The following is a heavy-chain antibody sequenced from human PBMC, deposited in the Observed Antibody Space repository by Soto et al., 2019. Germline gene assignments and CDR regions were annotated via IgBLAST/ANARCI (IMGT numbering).Heavy chain of an antibody. V-gene: IGHV3-49*03. J-gene: IGHJ4*02. CDR1: GFTFGDYA. Sequence: SLRLSCTASGFTFGDYAMSWFRQAPGKGLEWVGFIRSKAYGGTTEYAASVKGRFTISRDDSKSIAYLQMNSLKTEDTAVYYCTRDRGVLLWFGTFDYWGQGTLVTVSS. D-gene: IGHD3-10*01. CDR2: IRSKAYGGTT. CDR3: TRDRGVLLWFGTFDY.